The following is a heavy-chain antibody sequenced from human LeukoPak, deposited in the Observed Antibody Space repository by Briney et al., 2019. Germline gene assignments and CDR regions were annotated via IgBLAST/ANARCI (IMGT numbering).Heavy chain of an antibody. CDR3: AIAPGFDWLSIDY. V-gene: IGHV4-59*01. CDR1: GGSFSGYY. Sequence: PSETLSLTCAVYGGSFSGYYWSWIRQPPGKGLEWIGYIYYSGSTNYNPSLKSRVTISVDTSKNQFSLKLSSVTAADTAVYYCAIAPGFDWLSIDYWGQGTLVTVSS. J-gene: IGHJ4*02. D-gene: IGHD3-9*01. CDR2: IYYSGST.